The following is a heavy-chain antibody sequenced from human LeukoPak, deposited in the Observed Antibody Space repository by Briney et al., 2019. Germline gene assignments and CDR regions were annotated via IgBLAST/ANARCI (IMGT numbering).Heavy chain of an antibody. V-gene: IGHV3-21*01. J-gene: IGHJ4*02. CDR3: ASGQWLVSAKKNPFDY. CDR2: ISSSSSYI. Sequence: PGGSLRLSCAASGFTFSSYSMNWVRQAPGKGLEWVSSISSSSSYIYYADSVKGRFTISRDNAKNSLYLQMNSLRAEDTAVYYCASGQWLVSAKKNPFDYWGQGTLVTVSS. D-gene: IGHD6-19*01. CDR1: GFTFSSYS.